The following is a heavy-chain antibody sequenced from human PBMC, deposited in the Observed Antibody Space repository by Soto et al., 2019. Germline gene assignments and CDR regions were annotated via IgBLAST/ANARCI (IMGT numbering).Heavy chain of an antibody. J-gene: IGHJ4*02. Sequence: SETLSLTCTVSGGSISSYYWSWIRQPPGKGLEWIGYIYYSGSTNYNPSLKSRVTISVDTSKNQFSLKLSSVTAADTAVYYCATWEKHDYTFDYWGQGTLVTVSS. CDR1: GGSISSYY. CDR3: ATWEKHDYTFDY. D-gene: IGHD4-4*01. V-gene: IGHV4-59*01. CDR2: IYYSGST.